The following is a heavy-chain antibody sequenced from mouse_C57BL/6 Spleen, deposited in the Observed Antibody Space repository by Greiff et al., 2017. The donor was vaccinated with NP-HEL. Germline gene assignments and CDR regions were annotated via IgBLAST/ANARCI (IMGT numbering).Heavy chain of an antibody. CDR2: INPGSGGT. D-gene: IGHD1-1*02. CDR3: ARSEVATKYFDV. CDR1: GYAFTNYL. J-gene: IGHJ1*03. V-gene: IGHV1-54*01. Sequence: QVQLQQSGAELVRPGTSVKVSCKASGYAFTNYLIEWVKQRPGQGLEWIGVINPGSGGTNYNEKFKGKSTLTADKSSSTAYMQLSSLTSEDSAVYFCARSEVATKYFDVWGTGTTVTVSS.